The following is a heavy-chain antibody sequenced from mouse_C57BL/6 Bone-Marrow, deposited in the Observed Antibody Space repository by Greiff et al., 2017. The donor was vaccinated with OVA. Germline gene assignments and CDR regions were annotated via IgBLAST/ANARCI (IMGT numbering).Heavy chain of an antibody. J-gene: IGHJ4*01. CDR3: AKSYYDYDGVAMDY. D-gene: IGHD2-4*01. CDR1: GYTFTSYW. V-gene: IGHV1-74*01. Sequence: QVQLKQPGAELVKPGASVKVSCKASGYTFTSYWMHWVKQRPGQGLEWIGRIHPSDSDTNYNQKFKGKATLTVDKSSSTAYMQLSSLTSEDSAVYYCAKSYYDYDGVAMDYWGQGTSVTVSS. CDR2: IHPSDSDT.